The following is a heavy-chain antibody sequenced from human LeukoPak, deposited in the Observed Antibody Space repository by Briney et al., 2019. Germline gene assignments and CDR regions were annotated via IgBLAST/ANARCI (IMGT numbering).Heavy chain of an antibody. J-gene: IGHJ4*02. Sequence: GGSLRLSCAASGFSFSSYAMIWVRQAPGKGLEWVSMISGGGDSTYYADSVKGRFTISRDNSENTLFLQMNSLRAEDTAIYYCAKAAFYCSGGACYLEHWGQGTLVTVPS. D-gene: IGHD2-15*01. CDR2: ISGGGDST. CDR1: GFSFSSYA. CDR3: AKAAFYCSGGACYLEH. V-gene: IGHV3-23*01.